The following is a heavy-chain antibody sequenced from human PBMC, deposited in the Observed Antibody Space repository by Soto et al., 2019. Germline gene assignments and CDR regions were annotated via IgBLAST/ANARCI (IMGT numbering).Heavy chain of an antibody. V-gene: IGHV1-69*13. CDR3: ARDRRLLFRVFDI. CDR1: GGTFSSYA. CDR2: IIPIFGTA. J-gene: IGHJ3*02. D-gene: IGHD2-21*02. Sequence: SVKVSCKASGGTFSSYAISWVRQAPGQGLEWMGGIIPIFGTANYAQKFQGRVTITADESTSTAYMELSSLRSEDTAVYYCARDRRLLFRVFDIWGQGTMVTVSS.